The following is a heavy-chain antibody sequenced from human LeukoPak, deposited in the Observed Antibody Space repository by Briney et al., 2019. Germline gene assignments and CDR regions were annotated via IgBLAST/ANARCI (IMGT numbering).Heavy chain of an antibody. V-gene: IGHV1-18*01. CDR2: ISVYNDNT. CDR1: GYIFTSYG. Sequence: ASVKVSCKASGYIFTSYGIAWVRQAPGQGLEWMGWISVYNDNTNYAQKLQGRVTMTTDTSTNTAYMELRSLRSDDTAVYYCARVDGYHSFDYWGQGALVTVSS. D-gene: IGHD5-24*01. J-gene: IGHJ4*02. CDR3: ARVDGYHSFDY.